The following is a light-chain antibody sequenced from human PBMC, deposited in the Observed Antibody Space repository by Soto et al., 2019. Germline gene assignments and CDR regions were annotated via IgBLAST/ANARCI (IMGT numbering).Light chain of an antibody. CDR1: QDISNY. V-gene: IGKV1-33*01. J-gene: IGKJ4*01. CDR2: DAS. CDR3: QQYDNLPTLNTLPIT. Sequence: DIQMTQSPSSLSASVGDRVTITCQASQDISNYLNWYQQKPGKAPKLLIYDASNLETGVPSRFSVSGSGTDFTFTISSLQPEDIATYYCQQYDNLPTLNTLPITFGGGTKVEIK.